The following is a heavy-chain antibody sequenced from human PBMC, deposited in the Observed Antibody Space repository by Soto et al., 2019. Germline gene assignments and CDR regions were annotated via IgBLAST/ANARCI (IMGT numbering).Heavy chain of an antibody. V-gene: IGHV4-31*03. D-gene: IGHD3-10*01. J-gene: IGHJ5*02. CDR1: GGSISSGGYY. Sequence: QVQLQESGPGLVKPSQNLSLTCTVSGGSISSGGYYWSWIRQHPGKGLEWIGYIYYSGSTYYNPSLKSRVTISVDTSKNQFSLKLSSVTAADTAVYYCARELWFGELLIDPWGQGTLVTVSS. CDR3: ARELWFGELLIDP. CDR2: IYYSGST.